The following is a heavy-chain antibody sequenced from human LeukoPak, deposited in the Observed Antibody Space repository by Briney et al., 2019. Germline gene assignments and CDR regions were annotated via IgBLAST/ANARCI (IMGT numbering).Heavy chain of an antibody. D-gene: IGHD1-26*01. CDR1: GDSVSSSSAA. CDR2: IHYRSKWYN. CDR3: TRTGVGSGSHYYYYGMDD. Sequence: SQTLSLTCAISGDSVSSSSAAWNWIRQSPSRGLEWLGRIHYRSKWYNDYAVSVKGRINIKSDTSKNQFSLQLNFVTPEDTAVYYCTRTGVGSGSHYYYYGMDDWGQGTTVTVSS. J-gene: IGHJ6*02. V-gene: IGHV6-1*01.